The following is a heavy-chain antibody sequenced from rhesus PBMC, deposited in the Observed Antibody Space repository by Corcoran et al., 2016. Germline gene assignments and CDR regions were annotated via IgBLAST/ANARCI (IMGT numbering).Heavy chain of an antibody. CDR3: ARESDNFWSGYYRVADY. Sequence: QVQLQESGPGLGKPSETLSLPCAVSGSSISSGYYGGWIRQPPGKGLEYFGSLRGNSGTTYYNPSLKSLVTISKDTSKNQFSLKLSSVTAADTAVYYCARESDNFWSGYYRVADYWGQGVLVTVSS. V-gene: IGHV4-99*02. D-gene: IGHD3-3*01. J-gene: IGHJ4*01. CDR2: LRGNSGTT. CDR1: GSSISSGYY.